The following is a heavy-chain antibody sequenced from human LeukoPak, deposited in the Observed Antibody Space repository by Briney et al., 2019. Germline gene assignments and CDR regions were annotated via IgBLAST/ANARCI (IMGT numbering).Heavy chain of an antibody. D-gene: IGHD3-22*01. J-gene: IGHJ4*02. Sequence: GGSLRLSCAASGFTFSSYTMNWVRQAPGKGLEWVSSIDSGSSKTYYADSLKGRFTISRDNAKNSLYLQMNSLRAEDTAVYYCARDSAGDSIDYWGQGNLVTVSS. CDR1: GFTFSSYT. CDR2: IDSGSSKT. V-gene: IGHV3-21*01. CDR3: ARDSAGDSIDY.